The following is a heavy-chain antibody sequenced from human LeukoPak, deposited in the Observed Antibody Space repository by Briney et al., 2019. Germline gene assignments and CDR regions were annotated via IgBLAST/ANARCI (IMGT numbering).Heavy chain of an antibody. J-gene: IGHJ4*02. CDR1: GGSFSGYY. D-gene: IGHD6-13*01. CDR3: ARGYSSSWYVDY. V-gene: IGHV4-34*01. CDR2: INHSGST. Sequence: PSETLSLTCAVYGGSFSGYYWSWIRQPPGKGLEWIGEINHSGSTNYNPSLKSRVTISVDTSKNQFSLKLSSVTAADTAVYYCARGYSSSWYVDYWGQGTLVTVSS.